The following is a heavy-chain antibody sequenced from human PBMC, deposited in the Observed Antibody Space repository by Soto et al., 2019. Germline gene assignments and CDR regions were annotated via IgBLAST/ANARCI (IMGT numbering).Heavy chain of an antibody. J-gene: IGHJ6*02. Sequence: ASVKVSCKASGYTFTTYHINWVRQTTGQGLEWIGWINPNSGSTGYAQKFQGWVTMTRDTSISTAYMELSRLRSDDTAVYYCARDRPNYYGSGSPPYYYGMDVWGQRTTVTVSS. CDR1: GYTFTTYH. D-gene: IGHD3-10*01. V-gene: IGHV1-2*04. CDR3: ARDRPNYYGSGSPPYYYGMDV. CDR2: INPNSGST.